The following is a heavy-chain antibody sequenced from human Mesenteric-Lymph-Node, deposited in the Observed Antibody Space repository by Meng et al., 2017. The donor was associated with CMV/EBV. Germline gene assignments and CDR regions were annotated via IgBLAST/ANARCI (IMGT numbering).Heavy chain of an antibody. V-gene: IGHV3-23*01. Sequence: GESLKISCAASGFAFSTYGMNWVRQAPGKGLDWVPAIGDSGTNTHYADSVKGRFTISRDNSKNTLYLQMNSLKAEDTAVYYCTTDLSGYSSGWYDWFDPWGQGTLVTVSS. J-gene: IGHJ5*02. CDR2: IGDSGTNT. CDR3: TTDLSGYSSGWYDWFDP. D-gene: IGHD6-19*01. CDR1: GFAFSTYG.